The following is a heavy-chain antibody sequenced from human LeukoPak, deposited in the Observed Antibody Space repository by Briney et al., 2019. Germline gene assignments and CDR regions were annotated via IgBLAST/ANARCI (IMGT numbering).Heavy chain of an antibody. Sequence: SGGSLRLSCGACGLTFSIYGMRGVRQAPGKGLEWVEYISSSSSNTYYADSVKGRFTISRDNAKNSLYLQMNSLRAEDTALYYCARVNRMVPGYCSGGTCPGDYWGQGTLVTVSS. V-gene: IGHV3-48*01. CDR3: ARVNRMVPGYCSGGTCPGDY. CDR2: ISSSSSNT. J-gene: IGHJ4*02. CDR1: GLTFSIYG. D-gene: IGHD2-15*01.